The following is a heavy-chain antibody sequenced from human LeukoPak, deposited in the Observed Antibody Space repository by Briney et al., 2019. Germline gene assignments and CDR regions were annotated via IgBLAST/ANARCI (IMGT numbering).Heavy chain of an antibody. J-gene: IGHJ5*02. Sequence: GGSLRLSCAASGFTVSSNCMSWVRQAPGKGLEWVSVIYSGGSTYYADSVKGRFTISRHNSKNTLYLQMNSLRAEDTAVYYCARALSGGFDPWGQGTLVTVSS. V-gene: IGHV3-53*04. CDR2: IYSGGST. CDR1: GFTVSSNC. CDR3: ARALSGGFDP.